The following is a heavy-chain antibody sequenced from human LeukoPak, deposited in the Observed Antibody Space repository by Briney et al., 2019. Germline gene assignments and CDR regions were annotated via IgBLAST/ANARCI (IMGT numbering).Heavy chain of an antibody. Sequence: PSETLSLTCAVYGGSFSGYYWSWIRQPPGKGLEWIGEINHSGSTNYNPSLKSRVTISVDTSKNQFSLKLSSVTAADTAVYYCARSYYDFWSGYYFVYWGQGTLVTVSS. V-gene: IGHV4-34*01. D-gene: IGHD3-3*01. CDR1: GGSFSGYY. CDR2: INHSGST. CDR3: ARSYYDFWSGYYFVY. J-gene: IGHJ4*02.